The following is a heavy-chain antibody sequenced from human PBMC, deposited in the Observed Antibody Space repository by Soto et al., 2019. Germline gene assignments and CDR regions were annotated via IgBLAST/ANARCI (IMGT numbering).Heavy chain of an antibody. CDR3: ARMEVANYDFWSGYCHFDY. V-gene: IGHV1-18*01. D-gene: IGHD3-3*01. CDR2: ISAYNGNT. Sequence: GASVKVSCKASGYTFTSYGISWVRQAPGQGLEWMGWISAYNGNTNYAQKLQGRVTMTTDTSTSTAYMELRSLRSDDTAVYYCARMEVANYDFWSGYCHFDYWGQGTLVTVSS. J-gene: IGHJ4*02. CDR1: GYTFTSYG.